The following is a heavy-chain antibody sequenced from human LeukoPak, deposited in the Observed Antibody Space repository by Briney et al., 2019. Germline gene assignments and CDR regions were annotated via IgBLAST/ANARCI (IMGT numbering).Heavy chain of an antibody. Sequence: GGSLRLSRAASGFTASSNYMSWVRQAPGKGVEWVSVIYSGGSTYYADSAKCRVTISTDNSKNTLCFLMKSLRAEHTAGSYSAGRVVRGDHWGQGSLVTVSS. CDR3: AGRVVRGDH. CDR1: GFTASSNY. V-gene: IGHV3-53*01. D-gene: IGHD3-10*01. CDR2: IYSGGST. J-gene: IGHJ4*02.